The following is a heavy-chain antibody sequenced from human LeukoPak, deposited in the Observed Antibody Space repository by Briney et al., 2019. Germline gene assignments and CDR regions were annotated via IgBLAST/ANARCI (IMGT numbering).Heavy chain of an antibody. CDR2: ISRSGDTL. D-gene: IGHD3-22*01. J-gene: IGHJ6*02. CDR3: ARRPYSDTSGRLSDV. V-gene: IGHV3-11*04. CDR1: GFTFRDYY. Sequence: GGSLRLSCAASGFTFRDYYMTWIRQAPGKGLEWISYISRSGDTLYYADSVEGRFTISRDNAKNSLYLQMNSLRDEDTAVYFCARRPYSDTSGRLSDVWGQGTTVTVSS.